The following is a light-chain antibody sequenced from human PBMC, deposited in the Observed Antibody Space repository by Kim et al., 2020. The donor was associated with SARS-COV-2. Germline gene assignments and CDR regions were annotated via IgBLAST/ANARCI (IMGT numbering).Light chain of an antibody. J-gene: IGLJ1*01. CDR2: GVT. Sequence: SGTISCTGTRGDVVGNNYASWYQHHAGKAPKLMIYGVTNRPPGVPDRFSGSKSGNTASLTISGPQAEEEADYHCGSHAGGSHSKVFGTGTKVTVL. CDR1: RGDVVGNNY. CDR3: GSHAGGSHSKV. V-gene: IGLV2-11*01.